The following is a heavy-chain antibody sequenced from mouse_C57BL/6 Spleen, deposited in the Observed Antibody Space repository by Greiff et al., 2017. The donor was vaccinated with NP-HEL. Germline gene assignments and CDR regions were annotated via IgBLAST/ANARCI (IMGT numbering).Heavy chain of an antibody. CDR3: TSERGVGGYFDV. D-gene: IGHD1-1*02. V-gene: IGHV5-9-1*02. CDR2: ISSGGDYI. J-gene: IGHJ1*03. Sequence: EVKLVESGEGLVKPGGSLKLSCAASGFTFSSYAMSWVRQTPEKRLEWVAYISSGGDYIYYADTVKGRFTISRDNARNTLYLQMSSLKSEDTAMYYCTSERGVGGYFDVWGTGTTVTVSS. CDR1: GFTFSSYA.